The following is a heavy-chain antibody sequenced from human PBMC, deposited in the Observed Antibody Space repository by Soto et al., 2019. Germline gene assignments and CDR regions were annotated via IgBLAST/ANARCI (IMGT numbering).Heavy chain of an antibody. Sequence: GGCLRLWCAASGFHFRTYSMMWVRQAPGKGLEWVSAISRRGGTTYYADYVNGRFTISRDNFMNTLHLRMNRLRIEDKAVYYCAHPRGDGVFDAYDIGGQGTLVTVSS. J-gene: IGHJ3*02. D-gene: IGHD4-17*01. V-gene: IGHV3-23*01. CDR1: GFHFRTYS. CDR3: AHPRGDGVFDAYDI. CDR2: ISRRGGTT.